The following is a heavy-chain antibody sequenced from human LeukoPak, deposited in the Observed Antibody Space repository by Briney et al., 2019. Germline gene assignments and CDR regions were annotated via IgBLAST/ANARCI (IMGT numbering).Heavy chain of an antibody. V-gene: IGHV3-9*01. CDR1: GFTFDDYA. CDR2: ISWNSGSI. Sequence: GGSLRLSCAASGFTFDDYAMHWVRQAPGKDLEWVSGISWNSGSIGYADSVKGRFTISRDNAKNSLYLQMNSLRAEDTALYYCAKDIHGSGSYVVDWGQGTLVTVSS. D-gene: IGHD3-10*01. CDR3: AKDIHGSGSYVVD. J-gene: IGHJ4*02.